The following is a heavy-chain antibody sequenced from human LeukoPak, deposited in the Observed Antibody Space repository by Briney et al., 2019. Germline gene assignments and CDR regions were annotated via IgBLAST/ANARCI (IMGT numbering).Heavy chain of an antibody. J-gene: IGHJ4*02. CDR2: VNAGNGNT. CDR1: GYTFTSYA. D-gene: IGHD5-24*01. V-gene: IGHV1-3*01. CDR3: ARGRDGYNYLY. Sequence: ASVKVSCKASGYTFTSYAMHWVRQAPGQRLEWMGWVNAGNGNTKYSQKFQGRVTITRDTSASTAYMELSSLRSEDTAVYYCARGRDGYNYLYWGQGTLVTVSS.